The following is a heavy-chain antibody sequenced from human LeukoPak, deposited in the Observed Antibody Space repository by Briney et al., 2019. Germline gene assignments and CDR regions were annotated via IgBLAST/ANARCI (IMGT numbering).Heavy chain of an antibody. CDR2: IKEDGSEK. J-gene: IGHJ4*02. CDR3: ARGGTFVSDY. CDR1: GFTFSTFW. Sequence: GFLRLSCAASGFTFSTFWMSWVRQAPGKGLEWVANIKEDGSEKYYVDSMKGRFTVSRDNAKNSLYLQMDRLRAEDTAVYYCARGGTFVSDYWGQGTLVTVSS. D-gene: IGHD1-1*01. V-gene: IGHV3-7*01.